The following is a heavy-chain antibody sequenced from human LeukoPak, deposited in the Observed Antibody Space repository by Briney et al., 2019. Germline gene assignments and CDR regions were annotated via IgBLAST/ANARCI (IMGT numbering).Heavy chain of an antibody. CDR3: AREAREGHVFDI. V-gene: IGHV4-59*01. J-gene: IGHJ3*02. CDR2: IHYSGST. CDR1: GGSISSYY. Sequence: SETLSFTGTGSGGSISSYYWSWNRQPPGKGLEWIGYIHYSGSTNYNPSLKSRVTISVDTSKNQFSLKLRSVTAADTAVYYCAREAREGHVFDIWGQGTMVTVSS. D-gene: IGHD5-24*01.